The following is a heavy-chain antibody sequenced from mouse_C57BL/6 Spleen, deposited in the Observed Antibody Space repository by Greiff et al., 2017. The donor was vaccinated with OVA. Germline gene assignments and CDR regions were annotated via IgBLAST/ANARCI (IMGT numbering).Heavy chain of an antibody. J-gene: IGHJ3*01. CDR3: AWGYDVGFAC. V-gene: IGHV1-22*01. CDR2: INPNNGGT. CDR1: GYTFTDYN. Sequence: EVKVVESGPELVKPGASVKMSCKASGYTFTDYNMHWVKQSHGKSLEWIGYINPNNGGTSYNQKFKGKATLTVNKSSSTAYMELRSLTSEDSAVYYCAWGYDVGFACWGKGALVTVSA. D-gene: IGHD2-2*01.